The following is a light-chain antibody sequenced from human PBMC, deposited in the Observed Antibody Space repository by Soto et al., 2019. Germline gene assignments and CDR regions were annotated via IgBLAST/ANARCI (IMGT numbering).Light chain of an antibody. V-gene: IGLV2-14*01. Sequence: QSALTQPASVSGSPGQSITISCTGTSSDVGGYNYVSWYQHHPGRAPKLLLYEVSNRPSGVSYRFSGSKSGNTASLTISGLQAEDEADYYCSSYTSSSTLLFGGGTKLTVL. CDR1: SSDVGGYNY. CDR3: SSYTSSSTLL. J-gene: IGLJ2*01. CDR2: EVS.